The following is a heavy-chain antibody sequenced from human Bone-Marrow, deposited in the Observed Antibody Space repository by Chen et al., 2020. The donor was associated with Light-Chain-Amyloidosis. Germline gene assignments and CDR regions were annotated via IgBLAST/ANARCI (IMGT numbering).Heavy chain of an antibody. CDR1: GISFSNNW. Sequence: EVQLVESGGGLVQPGESLRLSCAASGISFSNNWMSWVRQAPGKGLEWVANVQGDGSDNYYVDSVKGRFTISRDNAKNSLYLQMNSLRAEDTAVYYCTTEYLGAYDYWGQGTLLTVSS. CDR2: VQGDGSDN. D-gene: IGHD3-16*01. J-gene: IGHJ4*02. V-gene: IGHV3-7*05. CDR3: TTEYLGAYDY.